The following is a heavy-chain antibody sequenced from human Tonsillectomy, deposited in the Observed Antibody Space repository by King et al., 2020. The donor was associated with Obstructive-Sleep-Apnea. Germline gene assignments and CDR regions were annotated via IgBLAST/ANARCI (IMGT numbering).Heavy chain of an antibody. Sequence: VQPQESGPGLVKPSETLSLTCAVSAYAISSGYYWGWIRQPPGKGLEWIGSIYHSGSTYYNPSLKSRVTISVDTSKNQFSLKLNSVTAADTAVYYCAREKDYGDLGRFDPWGQGTLVTVSS. CDR1: AYAISSGYY. J-gene: IGHJ5*02. CDR2: IYHSGST. CDR3: AREKDYGDLGRFDP. V-gene: IGHV4-38-2*02. D-gene: IGHD4-17*01.